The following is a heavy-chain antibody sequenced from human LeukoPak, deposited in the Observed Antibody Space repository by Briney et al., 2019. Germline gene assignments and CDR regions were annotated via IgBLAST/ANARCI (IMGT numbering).Heavy chain of an antibody. CDR2: INPSGGST. D-gene: IGHD3-9*01. J-gene: IGHJ2*01. CDR1: GYTFTSYY. Sequence: ASVKVSCKASGYTFTSYYMHWVRQAPGQGLEWMGIINPSGGSTSYAQKFQGRVTMTRDTSTSTVYMELSSLRSEDTAVYYCARSGLRYFDWLSPGSDRYFDLWGRGTLVTVSS. CDR3: ARSGLRYFDWLSPGSDRYFDL. V-gene: IGHV1-46*01.